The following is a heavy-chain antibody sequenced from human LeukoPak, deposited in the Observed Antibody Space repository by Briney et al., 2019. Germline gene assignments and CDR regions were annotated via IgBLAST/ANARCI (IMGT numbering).Heavy chain of an antibody. CDR3: ARDGLYYGMDV. V-gene: IGHV3-48*01. J-gene: IGHJ6*02. CDR2: ISSSSSTI. D-gene: IGHD3-22*01. CDR1: GFTFSSYS. Sequence: SGGSLRLSCAASGFTFSSYSMNWVRQAPGKGLEWVSYISSSSSTIYYADSVKGRFTISRDNSKNTLYLQMNSLRAEDTAVYYCARDGLYYGMDVWGQGTTVTVSS.